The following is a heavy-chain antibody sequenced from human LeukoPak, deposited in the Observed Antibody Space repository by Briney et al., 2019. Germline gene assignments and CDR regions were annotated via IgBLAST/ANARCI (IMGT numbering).Heavy chain of an antibody. D-gene: IGHD1-26*01. CDR1: GYTFTGYY. Sequence: ASVKVSCKASGYTFTGYYMHWVRQAPGQGLEWMGWINPNSGGTNYAQKFQGWVTMTRDTSISTAYLQWRSLKASDTAMYYCARPVGATYMDVWGKGTTVTVSS. CDR2: INPNSGGT. J-gene: IGHJ6*03. V-gene: IGHV1-2*04. CDR3: ARPVGATYMDV.